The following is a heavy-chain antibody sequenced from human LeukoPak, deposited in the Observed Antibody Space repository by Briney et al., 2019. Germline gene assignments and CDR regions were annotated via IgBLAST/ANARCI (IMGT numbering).Heavy chain of an antibody. J-gene: IGHJ6*03. CDR1: GYTFTSYG. CDR2: ISAYNGNT. V-gene: IGHV1-18*01. D-gene: IGHD6-19*01. Sequence: GASVKVSCKASGYTFTSYGISWVRQAPGQGLEWMGWISAYNGNTNYAQKLQGRVTMTTDTSTSTAYMELRSLRSDDTAVYYCARDSGAVAGSYYYYYYMDVWGKGTTVTVSS. CDR3: ARDSGAVAGSYYYYYYMDV.